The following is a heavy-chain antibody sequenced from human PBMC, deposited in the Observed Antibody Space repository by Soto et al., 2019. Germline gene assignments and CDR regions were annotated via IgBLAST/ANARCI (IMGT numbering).Heavy chain of an antibody. CDR2: ISSSGSTI. V-gene: IGHV3-48*03. J-gene: IGHJ6*02. CDR1: GFTFSSYE. Sequence: GGSLRLSCAASGFTFSSYEMNWVRQAPGEGLEWVSYISSSGSTIYYADSVKGRFTISRDNAKNSLYLQMNSLRAEDTAVYYCARARIVVVPAEYYGMDVWGQGTTVTVS. D-gene: IGHD2-2*01. CDR3: ARARIVVVPAEYYGMDV.